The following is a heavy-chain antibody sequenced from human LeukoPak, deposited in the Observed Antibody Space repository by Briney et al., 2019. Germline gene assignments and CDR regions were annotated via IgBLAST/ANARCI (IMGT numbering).Heavy chain of an antibody. V-gene: IGHV3-49*03. J-gene: IGHJ3*02. CDR3: TTTRRYTFGGEMGAFDI. D-gene: IGHD3-16*01. Sequence: GGSLRLSCTASGFTFGDYAMSWFRQAPGKGLEWVGFIRSKAYGGTTEYAASVKGRFTISRDDSKSIAYLQMNGLKTEDTAVYYCTTTRRYTFGGEMGAFDIWGQGTMVTVSS. CDR2: IRSKAYGGTT. CDR1: GFTFGDYA.